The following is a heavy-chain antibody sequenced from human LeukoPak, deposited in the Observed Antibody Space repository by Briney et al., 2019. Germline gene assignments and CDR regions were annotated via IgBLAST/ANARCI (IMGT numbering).Heavy chain of an antibody. CDR3: ARDLRRYCSSTSCLFFDY. V-gene: IGHV1-18*01. Sequence: ASVKVSCKASGYTFSNYGLNWVRQAPGQGLEWVGRIAAYSGDTHYAEKFQGRVTLSTDTSTSTAFMELRALTSDDTAVYYCARDLRRYCSSTSCLFFDYWGQGTLVTVSS. J-gene: IGHJ4*02. CDR1: GYTFSNYG. D-gene: IGHD2-2*01. CDR2: IAAYSGDT.